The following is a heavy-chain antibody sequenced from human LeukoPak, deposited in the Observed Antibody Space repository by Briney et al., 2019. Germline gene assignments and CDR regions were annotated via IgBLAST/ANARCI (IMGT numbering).Heavy chain of an antibody. D-gene: IGHD6-13*01. Sequence: ASVKVSCKASGYTFTTYYIHWVRQAPGQGLEWMGIINPSGGSTSYPQKFQGRVTMTRDTSTSTVYMELSSLRSEDTAVYYCAREGIAAAVGGDAFDIWGQGTMVTVSS. CDR3: AREGIAAAVGGDAFDI. CDR1: GYTFTTYY. CDR2: INPSGGST. V-gene: IGHV1-46*01. J-gene: IGHJ3*02.